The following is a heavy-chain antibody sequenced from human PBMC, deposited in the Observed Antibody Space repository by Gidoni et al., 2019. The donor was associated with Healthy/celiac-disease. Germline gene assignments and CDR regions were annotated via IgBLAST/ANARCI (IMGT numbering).Heavy chain of an antibody. D-gene: IGHD3-10*01. Sequence: VQPGGSLRLSCAASGFTFSSYSMNWVRQAPGKGLEWVSYISSSSSTIYHADSVKGRFTIARDNAKNALYLQMNSLRDEDTTVYYCARDAGDYGSGSYFPNWFDPWGQGTLVTVSS. CDR3: ARDAGDYGSGSYFPNWFDP. CDR2: ISSSSSTI. J-gene: IGHJ5*02. CDR1: GFTFSSYS. V-gene: IGHV3-48*02.